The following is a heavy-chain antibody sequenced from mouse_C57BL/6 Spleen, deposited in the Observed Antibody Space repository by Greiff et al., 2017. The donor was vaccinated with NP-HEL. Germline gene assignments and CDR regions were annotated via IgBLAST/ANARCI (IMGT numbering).Heavy chain of an antibody. J-gene: IGHJ3*01. V-gene: IGHV7-3*01. D-gene: IGHD1-1*01. CDR1: GFTFTDYY. CDR2: IRNKATGYTT. CDR3: ALGSPWFAY. Sequence: EVHLVESGGGLVQPGGSLSLSCAASGFTFTDYYMSWVRQPPGKALEWLGFIRNKATGYTTEYSASVKGRFTISRDNSQSILYLQMKALRAEDSATYDCALGSPWFAYWGQGTLVTVSA.